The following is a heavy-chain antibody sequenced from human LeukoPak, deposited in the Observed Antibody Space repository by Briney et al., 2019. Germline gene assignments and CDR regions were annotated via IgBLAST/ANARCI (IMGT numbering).Heavy chain of an antibody. J-gene: IGHJ6*02. D-gene: IGHD5-18*01. CDR3: ARQRGYGYGYRDYYYGMDV. V-gene: IGHV4-34*01. CDR2: INHSGST. CDR1: GGSFSGYY. Sequence: SETLSLTCAVYGGSFSGYYWSWIRQPPGKGLEWIGEINHSGSTNYNPSLKSRVTISVDTSKNQFSLKLSSVTAADTAVYYCARQRGYGYGYRDYYYGMDVWGQGTTVTVSS.